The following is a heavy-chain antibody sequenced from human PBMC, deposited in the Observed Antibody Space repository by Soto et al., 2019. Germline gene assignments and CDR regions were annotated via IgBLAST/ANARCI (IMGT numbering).Heavy chain of an antibody. CDR2: IYYSGST. CDR3: ARVGYSGYDEDYYYYYGMDV. V-gene: IGHV4-31*03. J-gene: IGHJ6*02. D-gene: IGHD5-12*01. Sequence: SETLSLTCTVSGGSISSGGYYWSWIRQHPGKGLEWIGYIYYSGSTYYNPSLKSRVTISVDTSKNQFSLKLSSVTAADTAVYYCARVGYSGYDEDYYYYYGMDVWGQGTTVTVSS. CDR1: GGSISSGGYY.